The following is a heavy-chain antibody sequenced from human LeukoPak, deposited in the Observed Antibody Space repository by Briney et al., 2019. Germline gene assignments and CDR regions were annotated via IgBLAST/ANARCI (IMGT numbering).Heavy chain of an antibody. CDR2: ISAYNGNT. CDR1: GYTFSTYS. CDR3: ARVDLSPAYY. J-gene: IGHJ4*02. Sequence: ASVKVSCKASGYTFSTYSISWVRQAPGQGLEWMGWISAYNGNTNYAQKLQGRVTMTTDTSTSTAYMELRSLRSDDTAVYYCARVDLSPAYYWGQGTLVTVSS. D-gene: IGHD3-16*01. V-gene: IGHV1-18*01.